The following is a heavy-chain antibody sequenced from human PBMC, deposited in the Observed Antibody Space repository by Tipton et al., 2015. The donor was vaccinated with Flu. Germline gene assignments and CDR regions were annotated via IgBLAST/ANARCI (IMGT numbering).Heavy chain of an antibody. J-gene: IGHJ4*02. CDR1: GFTFSNSW. D-gene: IGHD2-21*01. Sequence: SLRLSCAASGFTFSNSWMLWVRQAPGKGLEWVANINEDGSTTYYVDSVKGRFTISRDNARNSVSLQMNSLRAEDTALYYCAVFKNPGHWGQGTLVTVSS. CDR2: INEDGSTT. CDR3: AVFKNPGH. V-gene: IGHV3-7*01.